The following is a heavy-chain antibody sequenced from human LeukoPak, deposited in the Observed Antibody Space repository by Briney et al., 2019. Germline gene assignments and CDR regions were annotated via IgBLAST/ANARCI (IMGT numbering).Heavy chain of an antibody. D-gene: IGHD5-18*01. J-gene: IGHJ4*02. V-gene: IGHV3-30*18. CDR2: ISYDGSNK. CDR1: GFTFSTYA. Sequence: GGSLRLSCAASGFTFSTYAMSWVRQAPGKGLEWVAVISYDGSNKYYADSVKGRFTISRDNSKNTLYLQMNSLRAEDTAVYYCAKGPYSYGYEDYWGQGTLVTVSS. CDR3: AKGPYSYGYEDY.